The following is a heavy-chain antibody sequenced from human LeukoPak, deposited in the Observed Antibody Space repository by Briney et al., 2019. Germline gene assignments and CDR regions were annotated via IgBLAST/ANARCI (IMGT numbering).Heavy chain of an antibody. V-gene: IGHV1-2*02. J-gene: IGHJ4*02. CDR3: ARDSGSSGVTFWYY. CDR2: INPNSGDT. Sequence: GASVKVSCKASGYTFTGYYMHWVRQAPGQGLEWMGWINPNSGDTNYAQKFQGRVTMTRDRSISTAYMELSRLTADDTAVYYCARDSGSSGVTFWYYWGQGTLVTVSS. CDR1: GYTFTGYY. D-gene: IGHD3-10*01.